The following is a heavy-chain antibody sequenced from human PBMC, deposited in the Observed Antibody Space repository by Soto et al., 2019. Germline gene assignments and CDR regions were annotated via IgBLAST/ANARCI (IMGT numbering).Heavy chain of an antibody. V-gene: IGHV5-10-1*01. CDR1: GYSFTNYC. CDR2: IDPSDSYT. Sequence: KLSRKGSGYSFTNYCIRWVRQMRGKGLEWMGRIDPSDSYTNYSPSFQGHVTISADKSISTAYLQWSSLKASDTAMYYCARRRGMDVWGQGTTVTVSS. CDR3: ARRRGMDV. J-gene: IGHJ6*02.